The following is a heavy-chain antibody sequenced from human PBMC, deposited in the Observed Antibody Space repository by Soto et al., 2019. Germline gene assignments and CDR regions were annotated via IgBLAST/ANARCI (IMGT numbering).Heavy chain of an antibody. J-gene: IGHJ4*02. CDR1: GFTFSSYG. CDR3: VNQEGSGSYYNDGDPYQY. V-gene: IGHV3-30*18. D-gene: IGHD3-10*01. Sequence: GGSLRLSCAASGFTFSSYGMHWVRQAPGKGLEWVAVISYDGSNKYYADSVKGRFTISRDNSKNTLYLQMNSLRAEDTAVYYCVNQEGSGSYYNDGDPYQYWGQGTLVTVSS. CDR2: ISYDGSNK.